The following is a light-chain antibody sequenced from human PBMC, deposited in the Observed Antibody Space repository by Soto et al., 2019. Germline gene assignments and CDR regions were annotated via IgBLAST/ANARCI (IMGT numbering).Light chain of an antibody. CDR1: QSVSRY. CDR3: QRYNDWPLT. Sequence: EIALTQSPATLSLSPGERATLSCRASQSVSRYLAWYQQKPGQAPRLLIYDASNRATGIPARFSGSGSGTDFTLTISSLEPEDFAVYYCQRYNDWPLTFGGGTKV. CDR2: DAS. J-gene: IGKJ4*01. V-gene: IGKV3-11*01.